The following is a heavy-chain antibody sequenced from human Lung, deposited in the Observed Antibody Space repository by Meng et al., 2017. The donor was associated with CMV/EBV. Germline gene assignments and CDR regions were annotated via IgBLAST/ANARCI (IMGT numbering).Heavy chain of an antibody. J-gene: IGHJ4*02. V-gene: IGHV1-18*01. CDR1: GYTFKRYA. Sequence: QVHLVQSGGEVKRPGASVKVSWKSSGYTFKRYAITWVRQATGQGLEWMRWINPYKGNTDHAQNLQARLTMTTDTSTSTVYMELGSLRSDDTAVYYCARGRVSYSSSSSLNYWGQGTLVTVSS. D-gene: IGHD6-6*01. CDR2: INPYKGNT. CDR3: ARGRVSYSSSSSLNY.